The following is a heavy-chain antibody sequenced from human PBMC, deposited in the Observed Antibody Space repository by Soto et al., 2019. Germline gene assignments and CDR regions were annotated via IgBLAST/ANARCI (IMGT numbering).Heavy chain of an antibody. D-gene: IGHD2-2*01. Sequence: GASVKVSCKASGYTFTGYYMHWVRQAPGQGLEWMGWINPNSGGTNYAQKFQGWVTMTRDTSISTAYMELSRLRSDDTAVYYCARDLDGVPAALDYWGQGTLVTVSS. J-gene: IGHJ4*02. CDR3: ARDLDGVPAALDY. CDR2: INPNSGGT. V-gene: IGHV1-2*04. CDR1: GYTFTGYY.